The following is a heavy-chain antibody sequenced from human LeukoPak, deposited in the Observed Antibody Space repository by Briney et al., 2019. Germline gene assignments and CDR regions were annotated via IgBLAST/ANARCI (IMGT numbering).Heavy chain of an antibody. Sequence: TGGSLRLSCAASGFTFSSYEMNWVRQAPGKGLEWVSYISSSGSTIYYADSVKGRFTISRDNSKNTLYLQMNSLRAEDTAVYYCASGGFFGDYWGQGTLVTVSS. CDR3: ASGGFFGDY. D-gene: IGHD3-10*01. J-gene: IGHJ4*02. CDR1: GFTFSSYE. CDR2: ISSSGSTI. V-gene: IGHV3-48*03.